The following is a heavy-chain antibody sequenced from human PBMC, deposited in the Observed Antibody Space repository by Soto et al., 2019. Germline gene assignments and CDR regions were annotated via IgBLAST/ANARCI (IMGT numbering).Heavy chain of an antibody. CDR2: MNPGSGDT. CDR3: ARMATFGSLNWFDP. Sequence: APVKVSCKASGYSCTNNDVSWGRQATGQGLEWMGWMNPGSGDTGYAQKFQGRVTMTGDISIATAYMELSSLRSDDTAIYYCARMATFGSLNWFDPWGQGTLVTVSS. CDR1: GYSCTNND. J-gene: IGHJ5*02. V-gene: IGHV1-8*01. D-gene: IGHD3-16*01.